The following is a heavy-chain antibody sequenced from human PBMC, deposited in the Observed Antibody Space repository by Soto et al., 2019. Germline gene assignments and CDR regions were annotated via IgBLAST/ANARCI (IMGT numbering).Heavy chain of an antibody. V-gene: IGHV4-39*01. Sequence: SETLSLTCTVSGDSMTSSSYYWGWIRQPPGKGLEWIGSIYYSERTSYNSGSTYYSPSLKSRVTISGDTSKSQFSLKLSSVTAADTAMYFCTRAERFPRSWFDPWGQGTQVTVSS. CDR2: IYYSERTSYNSGST. CDR3: TRAERFPRSWFDP. D-gene: IGHD3-10*01. J-gene: IGHJ5*02. CDR1: GDSMTSSSYY.